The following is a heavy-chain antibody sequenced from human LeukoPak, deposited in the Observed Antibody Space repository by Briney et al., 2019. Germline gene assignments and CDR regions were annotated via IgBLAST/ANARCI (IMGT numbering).Heavy chain of an antibody. CDR1: GYTFTNYY. J-gene: IGHJ4*02. Sequence: ASVKVSCKASGYTFTNYYIHWVRQAPGQGLEWMGIINPSGGRTSYAQKFQGRVTMTRDMSTSTVYMELSSLRSEDTAVYYCARGPGEGGSSGYYYGKPEDPAEYYFDYWGQGTLVTVSS. D-gene: IGHD3-22*01. V-gene: IGHV1-46*01. CDR3: ARGPGEGGSSGYYYGKPEDPAEYYFDY. CDR2: INPSGGRT.